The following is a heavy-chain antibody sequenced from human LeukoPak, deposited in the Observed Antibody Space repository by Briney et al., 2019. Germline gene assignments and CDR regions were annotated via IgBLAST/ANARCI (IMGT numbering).Heavy chain of an antibody. Sequence: GASVKVSCKASGYTFTSYGISWVRQAPGQGLEWMGGIIPIFGTANYAQKFQGRVTITADKSTSTAYMELSSLRSEDTAVYYCARESSGWSLDAFDIWGQGTMVTVSS. CDR1: GYTFTSYG. D-gene: IGHD6-19*01. CDR3: ARESSGWSLDAFDI. J-gene: IGHJ3*02. V-gene: IGHV1-69*06. CDR2: IIPIFGTA.